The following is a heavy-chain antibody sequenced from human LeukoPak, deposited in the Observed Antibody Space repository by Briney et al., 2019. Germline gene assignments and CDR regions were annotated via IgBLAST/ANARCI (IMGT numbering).Heavy chain of an antibody. CDR1: GYTFTGYY. CDR2: INPNSGGT. V-gene: IGHV1-2*02. Sequence: VSVKVSCKASGYTFTGYYMHWVRQAPGQGLEWMGWINPNSGGTNYAQKFQGRVTMTRDTSISTAYMELSRLRSDDTAVYYCARVRKLPAAFYYFDYWGQGTLVTVSS. J-gene: IGHJ4*02. CDR3: ARVRKLPAAFYYFDY. D-gene: IGHD2-2*01.